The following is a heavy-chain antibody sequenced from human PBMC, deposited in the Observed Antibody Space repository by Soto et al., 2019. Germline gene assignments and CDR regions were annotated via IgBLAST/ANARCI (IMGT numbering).Heavy chain of an antibody. D-gene: IGHD5-12*01. V-gene: IGHV3-30-3*01. J-gene: IGHJ6*02. CDR2: ISYDGSNK. CDR1: GFTFSSYA. CDR3: ARPAANVDIVATEYVAGMDV. Sequence: QVQLVESGGGVVQPGRSLRLSCAASGFTFSSYAMHWVRQAPGKGLEWVAVISYDGSNKYYADSVKGRFTISRDNSKNPLYLQMNSLRAEDTAVYYCARPAANVDIVATEYVAGMDVWGQGTTVTVSS.